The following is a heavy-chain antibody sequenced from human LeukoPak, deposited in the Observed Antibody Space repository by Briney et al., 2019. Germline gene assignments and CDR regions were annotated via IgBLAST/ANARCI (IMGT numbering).Heavy chain of an antibody. D-gene: IGHD6-19*01. Sequence: GGSLRLSCAASGFTDSSNYMSWVRQAPGKGLEWVSVIYSGGSTYYADSVKGRFTISRDNSKNTLYLQMNSLRAEDTAVYYCAIVEQWQRYFDYWGQGTLVTVSS. CDR1: GFTDSSNY. CDR3: AIVEQWQRYFDY. J-gene: IGHJ4*02. V-gene: IGHV3-53*01. CDR2: IYSGGST.